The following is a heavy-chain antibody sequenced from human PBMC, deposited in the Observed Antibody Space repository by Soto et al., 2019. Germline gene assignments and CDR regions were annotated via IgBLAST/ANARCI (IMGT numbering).Heavy chain of an antibody. Sequence: GGSLRLSCAASGFTFSSYGMHWVRQAPGKGLEWVAVISYDGSNKYYADSVKGRFTISRDNSKNTLYLQMNSLRAEDTAVYYCAKGFKVLRFLEWLLYFDYWGQGTLVTVSS. V-gene: IGHV3-30*18. CDR3: AKGFKVLRFLEWLLYFDY. D-gene: IGHD3-3*01. CDR1: GFTFSSYG. J-gene: IGHJ4*02. CDR2: ISYDGSNK.